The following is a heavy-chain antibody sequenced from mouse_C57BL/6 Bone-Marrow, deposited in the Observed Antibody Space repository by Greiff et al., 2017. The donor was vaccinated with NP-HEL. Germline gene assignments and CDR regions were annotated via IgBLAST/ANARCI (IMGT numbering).Heavy chain of an antibody. Sequence: EVQVVESGPGLVKPSQSLSLTCSVTGYSITSGYYWNWIRQFPGNKLEWMGYISYDGSNNYNPSLKNRISITRDTSKNQFFLKLNSVTTEDTATYYCARESYYGSYWYFDVWGTGTTVTVSS. CDR1: GYSITSGYY. V-gene: IGHV3-6*01. CDR3: ARESYYGSYWYFDV. J-gene: IGHJ1*03. CDR2: ISYDGSN. D-gene: IGHD1-1*01.